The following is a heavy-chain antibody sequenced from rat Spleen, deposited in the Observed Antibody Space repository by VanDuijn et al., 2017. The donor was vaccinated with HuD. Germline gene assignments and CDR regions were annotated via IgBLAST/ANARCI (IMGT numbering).Heavy chain of an antibody. CDR2: ISYDGGST. J-gene: IGHJ2*01. Sequence: EVQLVETGGGLVQPGRSLKLSCVASGFTFSDYYMAWVRQAPTKGLEWVASISYDGGSTYYRDSVKGRFTISRDNAKSSLYLQMDSLRSEDTATYYCTTALADGGPPYWGQGVMVTVSS. CDR3: TTALADGGPPY. D-gene: IGHD2-7*01. V-gene: IGHV5-20*01. CDR1: GFTFSDYY.